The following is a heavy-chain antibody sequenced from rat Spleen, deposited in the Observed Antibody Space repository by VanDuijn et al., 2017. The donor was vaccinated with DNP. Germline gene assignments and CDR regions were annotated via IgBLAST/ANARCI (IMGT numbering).Heavy chain of an antibody. CDR2: INPGRGGT. CDR3: ARRRLPYWYFDF. V-gene: IGHV1-43*01. CDR1: GYTFHTYY. Sequence: QVQLQQSGAELAKPGSSVKISCKASGYTFHTYYITWIKQTTGQGLEYLGYINPGRGGTNYNEKFKGKATLTVDTSSSTAFMQLSSLTPDDSAVYYCARRRLPYWYFDFWGPGTMVTVFS. J-gene: IGHJ1*01. D-gene: IGHD1-4*01.